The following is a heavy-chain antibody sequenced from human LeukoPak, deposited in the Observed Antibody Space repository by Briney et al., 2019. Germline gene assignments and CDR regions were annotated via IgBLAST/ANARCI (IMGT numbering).Heavy chain of an antibody. CDR3: AREGLPMPRWLLRYFDPMLLGI. V-gene: IGHV4-59*01. CDR2: IYYSGST. J-gene: IGHJ3*02. CDR1: GGSISSYY. Sequence: PSETLSLTCTVSGGSISSYYWSWIRQPPGKGLEWIGYIYYSGSTNYNPSLKSRVTISVDTSKNQFSLKLSSVTAADTAVYYCAREGLPMPRWLLRYFDPMLLGIWGQGTMVTVSS. D-gene: IGHD3-9*01.